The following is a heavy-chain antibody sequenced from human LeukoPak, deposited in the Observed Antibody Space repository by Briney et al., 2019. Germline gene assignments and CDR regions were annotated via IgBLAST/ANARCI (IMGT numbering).Heavy chain of an antibody. Sequence: SETLSLTCTVSGGSISSGSYYWSWIRQPAGKGLEWIGRIYTSGSTNYNPSLKSRVTISVDTSKNQFSLKLSSVTAADTAVYYCARVTCSSTSCYNAFDIWGQGTMVTVSS. CDR3: ARVTCSSTSCYNAFDI. J-gene: IGHJ3*02. D-gene: IGHD2-2*01. CDR2: IYTSGST. V-gene: IGHV4-61*02. CDR1: GGSISSGSYY.